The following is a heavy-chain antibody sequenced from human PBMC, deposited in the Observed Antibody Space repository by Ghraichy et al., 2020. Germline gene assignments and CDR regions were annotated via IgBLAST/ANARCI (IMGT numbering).Heavy chain of an antibody. CDR2: IYHNGIT. D-gene: IGHD6-13*01. V-gene: IGHV4-39*07. CDR1: GDSIITSSYF. CDR3: ARALRTIAPAGTLDF. J-gene: IGHJ4*02. Sequence: SETLSLTCTVSGDSIITSSYFWGWIRQTPGKGLEWIGSIYHNGITYYNPSLKSRVALSVKTSKSQFSLQLSSVTAADTAVYYCARALRTIAPAGTLDFWGPGILVTVSS.